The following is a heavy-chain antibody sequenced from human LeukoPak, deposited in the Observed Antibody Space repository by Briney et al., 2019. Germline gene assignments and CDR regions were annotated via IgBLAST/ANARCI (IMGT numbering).Heavy chain of an antibody. Sequence: SETLSLTCTVSGGSISSYYWSWIRQPPGKGLEWIGYIYYSGSTNYNPSLKSRVTISVDTSKNQFPLKLSSVTAADTAVYYCARDYYGSGSYWFDPWGQGTLVTVSS. CDR1: GGSISSYY. J-gene: IGHJ5*02. D-gene: IGHD3-10*01. CDR2: IYYSGST. CDR3: ARDYYGSGSYWFDP. V-gene: IGHV4-59*01.